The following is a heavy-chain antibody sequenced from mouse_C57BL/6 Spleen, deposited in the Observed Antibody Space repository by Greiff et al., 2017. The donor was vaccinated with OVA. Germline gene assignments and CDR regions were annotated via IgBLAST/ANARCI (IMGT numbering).Heavy chain of an antibody. CDR3: AREGLYGSSPYAMDY. CDR2: IYPGDGDT. V-gene: IGHV1-82*01. J-gene: IGHJ4*01. CDR1: GYAFSSSW. D-gene: IGHD1-1*01. Sequence: QVQLQQSGPELVKPGASVKISCKASGYAFSSSWMNWVKQRPGKGLEWIGRIYPGDGDTNYNGKFKGKATLTADKSSSTAYMQLSSLTSEDSAVYFCAREGLYGSSPYAMDYWGQGTSVTVSS.